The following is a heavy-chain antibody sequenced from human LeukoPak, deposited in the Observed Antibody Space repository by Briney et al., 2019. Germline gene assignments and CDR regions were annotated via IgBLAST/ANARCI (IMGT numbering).Heavy chain of an antibody. J-gene: IGHJ6*03. CDR1: GYTFTSYY. Sequence: ASVKVSCKASGYTFTSYYMHWVRQAPGQGLEWMGIISPSGGSTSYAQKFQGRVTMTRDTSTSTVYMELSSLRSEDTAVYYCARHATGWSYDLPTTDYYYYMDVWGKGTTVTISS. CDR3: ARHATGWSYDLPTTDYYYYMDV. V-gene: IGHV1-46*01. D-gene: IGHD1-26*01. CDR2: ISPSGGST.